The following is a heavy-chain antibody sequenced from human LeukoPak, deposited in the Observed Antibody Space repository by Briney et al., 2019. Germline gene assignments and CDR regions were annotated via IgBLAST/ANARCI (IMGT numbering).Heavy chain of an antibody. Sequence: GGSLRLSCAASGFIFRDYYMSWIRQAPGKGLEWISYISSGGSSIYYTDSVKGRFTISRDDAKNSLYLHMNNLRAEDTAVYYCAREGWXQSQYYFDYWGRGTLVTV. CDR3: AREGWXQSQYYFDY. J-gene: IGHJ4*02. CDR1: GFIFRDYY. V-gene: IGHV3-11*01. D-gene: IGHD5-24*01. CDR2: ISSGGSSI.